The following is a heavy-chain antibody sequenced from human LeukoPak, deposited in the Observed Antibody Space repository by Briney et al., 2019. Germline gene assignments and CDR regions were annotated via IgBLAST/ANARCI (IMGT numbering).Heavy chain of an antibody. Sequence: GGSLRLSCAASAFTFSDYYMSWVRQAPGKGLEWVSYITGSSTTIYYADSVKGRFTISRDNAKNSLYLQMNSLRDEDTAVYYCARVLTGSSYPYYFDYWGQGTLVTVSS. V-gene: IGHV3-11*04. CDR3: ARVLTGSSYPYYFDY. CDR1: AFTFSDYY. J-gene: IGHJ4*02. D-gene: IGHD3-10*01. CDR2: ITGSSTTI.